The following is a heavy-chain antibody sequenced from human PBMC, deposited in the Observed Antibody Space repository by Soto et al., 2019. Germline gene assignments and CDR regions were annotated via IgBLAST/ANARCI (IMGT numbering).Heavy chain of an antibody. CDR3: TRDASRDSSARGWFDP. J-gene: IGHJ5*02. CDR1: GFTFRSFT. D-gene: IGHD6-13*01. CDR2: ISSNSAYI. Sequence: GESLKLCCTASGFTFRSFTMNWVRQAPGKGLEWVSTISSNSAYIYYTDALRGRFTISRDNAKNSLHLQMNSLRAEDTAVYYCTRDASRDSSARGWFDPWGPGTLVTVSS. V-gene: IGHV3-21*01.